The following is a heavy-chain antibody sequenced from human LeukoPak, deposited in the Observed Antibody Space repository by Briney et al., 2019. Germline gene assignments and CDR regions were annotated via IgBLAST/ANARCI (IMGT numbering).Heavy chain of an antibody. V-gene: IGHV1-69*06. CDR2: IIPIFGTA. CDR3: ARDRGDCSSTSCSVENWFDP. CDR1: GGTFSSYA. Sequence: SVKVSCKASGGTFSSYAISWVRQAPGQGLEWMGGIIPIFGTANYAQKFQGRVTITADKSRSTAYMELSSLRSEDTAVYYCARDRGDCSSTSCSVENWFDPWGQGTLVTVSS. D-gene: IGHD2-2*01. J-gene: IGHJ5*02.